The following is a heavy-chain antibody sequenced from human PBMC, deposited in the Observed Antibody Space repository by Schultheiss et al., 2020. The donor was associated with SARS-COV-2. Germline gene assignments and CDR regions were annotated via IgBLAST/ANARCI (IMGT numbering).Heavy chain of an antibody. CDR2: IDWDDDK. J-gene: IGHJ5*02. CDR3: AHTSGSYWVGWFDP. CDR1: GFSLSTSGMC. D-gene: IGHD1-26*01. V-gene: IGHV2-70*12. Sequence: SGPTLVKPTQTLTLTCTFSGFSLSTSGMCVSWIRQPPGKALEWLALIDWDDDKYYSTSLKTRLTITKDTSKNQVVLTMTNMDPVDTATYYCAHTSGSYWVGWFDPWGQGTLVTVSS.